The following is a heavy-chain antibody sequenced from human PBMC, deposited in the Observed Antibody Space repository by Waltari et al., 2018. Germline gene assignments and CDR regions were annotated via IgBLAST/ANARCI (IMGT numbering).Heavy chain of an antibody. CDR3: GRIAFGDDGGYFQH. Sequence: QLQLQESGPGLVKPSETLSLTCTVSGGPSSPNSNWGWIHQPPGKGLEWVGNMQYRGSTFYNPSLKSRVTISLDTSKNQFSLRLSSVGAADTAVYFCGRIAFGDDGGYFQHWGQGTLVTVSS. V-gene: IGHV4-39*01. CDR1: GGPSSPNSN. D-gene: IGHD4-17*01. CDR2: MQYRGST. J-gene: IGHJ1*01.